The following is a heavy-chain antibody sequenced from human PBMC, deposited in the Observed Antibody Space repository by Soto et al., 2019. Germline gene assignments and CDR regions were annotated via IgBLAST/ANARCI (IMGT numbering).Heavy chain of an antibody. Sequence: SETLSLTCSVSGYYVSSSDYYWAWIRQPPGKGLEWIGSMLYSGLTYYNPSLKSRVTLSVDTSKNQFSVRLNSVTASDTAVYYCAPLSVSLSGPYGINVWGQGTSVTVSS. CDR2: MLYSGLT. V-gene: IGHV4-39*01. CDR1: GYYVSSSDYY. J-gene: IGHJ6*02. D-gene: IGHD2-15*01. CDR3: APLSVSLSGPYGINV.